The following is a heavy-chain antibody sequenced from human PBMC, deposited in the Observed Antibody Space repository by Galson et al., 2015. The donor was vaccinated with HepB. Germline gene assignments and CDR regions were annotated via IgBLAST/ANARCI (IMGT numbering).Heavy chain of an antibody. V-gene: IGHV1-69*06. J-gene: IGHJ6*02. D-gene: IGHD3-10*01. CDR3: ARDYGSGSYYYYYYGMDV. Sequence: SVKVSCKASGGTFSSYAISWVRQAPGQGLEWMGGIIPIFGTANYAQKFQGRVTITADKSTSTAYMELSSLRSEDTAVYYCARDYGSGSYYYYYYGMDVWGQGTTVTVSS. CDR2: IIPIFGTA. CDR1: GGTFSSYA.